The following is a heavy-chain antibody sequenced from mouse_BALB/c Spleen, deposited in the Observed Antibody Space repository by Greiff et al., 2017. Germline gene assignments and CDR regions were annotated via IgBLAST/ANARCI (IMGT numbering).Heavy chain of an antibody. CDR3: ERRVGDGYAMDY. Sequence: DVMLVESGGGLVQPGGSRKLSCAASGFTFSSFGMHWVRQAPEKGLEWVAYISSGSSTIYYADTVKGRYTNSKDNPKNTLFPQMNSLRSEDTAMYYCERRVGDGYAMDYWGQGTSVTVSS. J-gene: IGHJ4*01. CDR2: ISSGSSTI. V-gene: IGHV5-17*02. D-gene: IGHD1-3*01. CDR1: GFTFSSFG.